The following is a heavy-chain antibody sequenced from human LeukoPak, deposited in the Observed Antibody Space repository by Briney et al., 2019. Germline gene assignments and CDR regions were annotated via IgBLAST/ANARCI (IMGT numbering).Heavy chain of an antibody. D-gene: IGHD3-16*02. CDR3: ARSLRLGELSPTLGY. CDR1: GGSISSHY. Sequence: SGTLSLTCTVSGGSISSHYWSWIRQPPGKGLEWIGYIYYSGSTNYNPSLKSRVTISVDTSKNQFSLKLSSVTAADTAVYYCARSLRLGELSPTLGYWGQGTLVTVSS. J-gene: IGHJ4*02. V-gene: IGHV4-59*11. CDR2: IYYSGST.